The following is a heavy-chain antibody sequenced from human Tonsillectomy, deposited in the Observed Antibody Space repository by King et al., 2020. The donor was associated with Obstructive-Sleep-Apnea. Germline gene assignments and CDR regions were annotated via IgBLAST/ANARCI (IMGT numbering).Heavy chain of an antibody. V-gene: IGHV1-18*04. J-gene: IGHJ4*02. D-gene: IGHD6-19*01. Sequence: QLVQSGAEVKKPGASVKVSCKASGYIFTSYGISWVRQAPGQGLEWMGWISAYNGNTNYAQKFQGRLTMTTDTSTSTAYMELRSLRSDDTAVYYCARNPYSTGWYSGWIDYWGQGTLVTVSS. CDR1: GYIFTSYG. CDR3: ARNPYSTGWYSGWIDY. CDR2: ISAYNGNT.